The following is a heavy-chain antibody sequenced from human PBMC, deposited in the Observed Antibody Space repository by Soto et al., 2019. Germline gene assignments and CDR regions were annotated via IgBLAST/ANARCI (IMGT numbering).Heavy chain of an antibody. CDR1: GFTFSSYA. J-gene: IGHJ2*01. D-gene: IGHD6-13*01. CDR3: AKDHLAAAEGHYWYFDL. CDR2: ISGSGGST. V-gene: IGHV3-23*01. Sequence: EVQLLESGGGLVQPGGSLRLSCAASGFTFSSYAMSWVRQAPGKGREWVSAISGSGGSTYYADSVKGRFTISRDNSKNTLYLQMNSLRAEDTAVYYCAKDHLAAAEGHYWYFDLWGRGTLVTVSS.